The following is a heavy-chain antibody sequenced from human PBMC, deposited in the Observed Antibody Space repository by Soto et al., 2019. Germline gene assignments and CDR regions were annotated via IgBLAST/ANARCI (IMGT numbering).Heavy chain of an antibody. Sequence: QLQLQESGPGLVKPSETLSLTCTVSGGSISSRGYYWGWIRQPPGKGLEWIGTIYYSGSTYYNPTXKSRVTISVDTSKNPFSLKLSSVTAADPAVYYCATSNWFDPWGQGTLVTVSS. CDR3: ATSNWFDP. CDR1: GGSISSRGYY. V-gene: IGHV4-39*01. CDR2: IYYSGST. J-gene: IGHJ5*02.